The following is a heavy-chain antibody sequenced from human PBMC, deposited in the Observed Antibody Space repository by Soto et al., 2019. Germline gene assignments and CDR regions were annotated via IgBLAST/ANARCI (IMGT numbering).Heavy chain of an antibody. CDR3: ARGLGELRTSYYYGMDV. CDR2: IKQDGSEK. J-gene: IGHJ6*02. Sequence: XGSLRLSCAASGFTFSSYWMSWVRQAPGKGLEWVANIKQDGSEKYYVDSVKGRFTISRDNAKNSLYLQMNSLRAGDTAVYYCARGLGELRTSYYYGMDVWGQGTTVTVSS. CDR1: GFTFSSYW. V-gene: IGHV3-7*03. D-gene: IGHD1-7*01.